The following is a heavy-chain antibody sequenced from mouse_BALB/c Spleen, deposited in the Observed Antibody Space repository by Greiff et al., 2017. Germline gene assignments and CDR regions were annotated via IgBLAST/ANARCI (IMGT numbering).Heavy chain of an antibody. D-gene: IGHD1-1*01. CDR3: ARSSYYGSPYYFDY. V-gene: IGHV3-2*02. Sequence: VQLQQPGPGLVKPSQSLSLTCTVTGYSITSDYAWNWIRQFPGNKLEWMGYISYSGSTSYNPSLKSRISITRDTSKNQFFLQLNSVTTEDTATYYCARSSYYGSPYYFDYWGQGTTLTVSS. CDR2: ISYSGST. J-gene: IGHJ2*01. CDR1: GYSITSDYA.